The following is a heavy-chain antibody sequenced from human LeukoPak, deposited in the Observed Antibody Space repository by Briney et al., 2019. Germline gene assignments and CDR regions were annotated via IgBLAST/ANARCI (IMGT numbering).Heavy chain of an antibody. CDR1: GGTFSSYA. CDR3: ARAVGTIFGVAIDDYYYYYMDV. D-gene: IGHD3-3*01. CDR2: IIPIFGST. J-gene: IGHJ6*03. V-gene: IGHV1-69*13. Sequence: GASVKVSCKASGGTFSSYAISWVRQAPGQGLEWMGGIIPIFGSTNYAQKFLGRVTITADESTTTAYMELSSLRSEDTAVYYCARAVGTIFGVAIDDYYYYYMDVWGKGTTVTVSS.